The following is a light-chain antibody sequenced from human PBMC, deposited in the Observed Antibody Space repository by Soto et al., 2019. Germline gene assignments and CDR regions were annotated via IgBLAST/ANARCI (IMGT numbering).Light chain of an antibody. CDR3: ATWDSSLRAGV. CDR2: DND. Sequence: QSVLTQPPSVSAAPGQRVTISCSGSSSNVGRNSVSWYQQLPGAAPKLLLYDNDERPSGIPDRFAGSKSGSSATLGITGLQTGDEADYYCATWDSSLRAGVFGGGTKLTVL. V-gene: IGLV1-51*01. CDR1: SSNVGRNS. J-gene: IGLJ2*01.